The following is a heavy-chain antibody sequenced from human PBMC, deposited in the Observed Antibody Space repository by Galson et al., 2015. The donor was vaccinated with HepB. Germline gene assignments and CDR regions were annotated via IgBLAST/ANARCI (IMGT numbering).Heavy chain of an antibody. J-gene: IGHJ4*02. D-gene: IGHD4-11*01. CDR2: ISYDGSNK. Sequence: SLRLSCAASGFTFSSYGMHWVRQAPGKGLEWVAVISYDGSNKYYADSVKGRFTISRDNSKNTLYLQMNSLRAEDTAVYYCAKPLPLQTERDYWGQGTLVTVSS. V-gene: IGHV3-30*18. CDR3: AKPLPLQTERDY. CDR1: GFTFSSYG.